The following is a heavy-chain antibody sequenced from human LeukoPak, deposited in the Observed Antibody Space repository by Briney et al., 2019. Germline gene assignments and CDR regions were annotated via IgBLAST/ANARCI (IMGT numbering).Heavy chain of an antibody. J-gene: IGHJ4*02. CDR1: GYTFTSYG. CDR3: ARDPSTDYYGSGSYYNGVDY. CDR2: ISAYNGNT. Sequence: GASVKVSCKASGYTFTSYGISWVRQAPGQGLEWMGWISAYNGNTNYAQKLQGRVTMTTDTSTSTAYMELRSLRSDDTVVYYCARDPSTDYYGSGSYYNGVDYWGQGTLVTVSS. V-gene: IGHV1-18*01. D-gene: IGHD3-10*01.